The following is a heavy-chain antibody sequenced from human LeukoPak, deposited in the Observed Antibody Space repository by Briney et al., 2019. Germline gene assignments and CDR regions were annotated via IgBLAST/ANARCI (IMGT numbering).Heavy chain of an antibody. V-gene: IGHV4-39*01. Sequence: SETLSLTCTVSGGSISSSSYSWGWIRQPPGKGLEWVGSIYYSGSTYFNPSLESRVTISVGTSKNQFSLNLSSVTAADTAVYYCASSPAKDFDHWGQGTLVTVSS. J-gene: IGHJ4*02. CDR3: ASSPAKDFDH. CDR2: IYYSGST. CDR1: GGSISSSSYS.